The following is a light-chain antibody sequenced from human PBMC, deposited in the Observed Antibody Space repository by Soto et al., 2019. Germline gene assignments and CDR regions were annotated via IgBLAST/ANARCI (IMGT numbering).Light chain of an antibody. CDR3: CSYAGSFTWV. V-gene: IGLV2-11*01. CDR1: SSDVGGYNY. Sequence: QSVLTQPRSVSGSPGQSVTISCTGTSSDVGGYNYVSWYQQRPGKAPKLMISDVSKRPSGVPDRFSGSKSGNTASLTISGLQAEDEADYYCCSYAGSFTWVFGGGTKLTVL. J-gene: IGLJ3*02. CDR2: DVS.